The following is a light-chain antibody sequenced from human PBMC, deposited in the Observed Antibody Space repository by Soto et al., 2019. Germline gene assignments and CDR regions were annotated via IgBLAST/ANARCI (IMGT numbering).Light chain of an antibody. V-gene: IGKV3-11*01. CDR1: QSVSTY. CDR2: GAS. Sequence: EIVLTQFPATLSLSPGERATLSCRASQSVSTYLAWYQQKPGQAPRLLIYGASNRATGIPARFSGSGSGTDFTLTIVSLETEDSAVYYCHQRGTWPETFGQGTKVEMK. CDR3: HQRGTWPET. J-gene: IGKJ1*01.